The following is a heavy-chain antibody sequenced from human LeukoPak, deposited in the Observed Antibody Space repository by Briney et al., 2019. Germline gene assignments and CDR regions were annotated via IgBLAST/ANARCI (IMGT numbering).Heavy chain of an antibody. CDR3: ARDLWRVDRRYFDY. J-gene: IGHJ4*02. CDR1: GFTFSSYA. CDR2: ISYDGSNK. V-gene: IGHV3-30-3*01. Sequence: GGSLRLSCAASGFTFSSYAMHWVRQAPGKGLEWVAVISYDGSNKYYADSVKGRFTISRDNSKNTLYLQMNSLRAEDTAVYYCARDLWRVDRRYFDYWGQGTLVTVSS.